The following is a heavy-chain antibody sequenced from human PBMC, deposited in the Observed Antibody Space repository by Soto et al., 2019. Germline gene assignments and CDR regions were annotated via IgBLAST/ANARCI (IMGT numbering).Heavy chain of an antibody. CDR2: LSYDGSNK. J-gene: IGHJ4*02. Sequence: QVQLVESGGGVVQPGRSLRLSCAASGFTFSSYAMHWVRQAPGKGLEWVAVLSYDGSNKYYAGSLKGRFTISRDNSKXTXXXXXXXXXXXXXXXXXXXXXXXXXXXXXXXXXXXXXGQGTLVTVSS. CDR3: XXXXXXXXXXXXXXXXXX. CDR1: GFTFSSYA. V-gene: IGHV3-30-3*01.